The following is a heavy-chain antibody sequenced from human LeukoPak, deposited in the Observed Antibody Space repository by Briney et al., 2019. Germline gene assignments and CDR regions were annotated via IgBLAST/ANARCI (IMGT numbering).Heavy chain of an antibody. V-gene: IGHV3-23*01. D-gene: IGHD6-13*01. Sequence: PGGSLRLSCAASGFTFSSYAMSWVRQAPGKGLEWVSAISGSGGSTYYADSVKGRFTISRDNSKNTLYLQMNSLRAEDTAVYYCAKDSSSWYVFPVGTYYYMDVWGKGTTVTVSS. J-gene: IGHJ6*03. CDR1: GFTFSSYA. CDR3: AKDSSSWYVFPVGTYYYMDV. CDR2: ISGSGGST.